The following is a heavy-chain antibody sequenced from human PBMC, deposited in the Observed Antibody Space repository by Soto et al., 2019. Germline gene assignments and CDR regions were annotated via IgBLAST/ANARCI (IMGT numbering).Heavy chain of an antibody. J-gene: IGHJ6*02. CDR3: AKDIPLRFLEWFNLAYRMAG. D-gene: IGHD3-3*01. CDR2: ISGSGGST. CDR1: GFPFSSYA. Sequence: GGSLMISWAASGFPFSSYAMRWVRPAQGKGLEWVSAISGSGGSTYYADSVKGLFTLSGDNSNNSLYLQMNSLRADDTAVYYCAKDIPLRFLEWFNLAYRMAGWGQGTTVTVSS. V-gene: IGHV3-23*01.